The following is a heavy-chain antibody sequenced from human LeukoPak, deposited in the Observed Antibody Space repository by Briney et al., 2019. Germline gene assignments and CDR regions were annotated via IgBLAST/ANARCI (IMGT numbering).Heavy chain of an antibody. CDR3: ARDPVGITPIDY. CDR1: GFTFRDCS. V-gene: IGHV3-49*04. CDR2: IRSKANGGAT. D-gene: IGHD1-26*01. J-gene: IGHJ4*02. Sequence: GGSLRLSCTASGFTFRDCSMSWVRQAPGKGLEWVGFIRSKANGGATEYAASVKGRFTISRDDSKSIVYLQMNSLKAEDTAVYYCARDPVGITPIDYWGQGTLVTVSS.